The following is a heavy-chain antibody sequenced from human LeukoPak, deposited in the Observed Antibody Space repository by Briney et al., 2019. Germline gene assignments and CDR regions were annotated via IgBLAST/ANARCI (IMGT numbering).Heavy chain of an antibody. D-gene: IGHD3-10*01. J-gene: IGHJ5*02. CDR3: ARHAIYGSGSYHWFDP. Sequence: PSETLSLTCTVSGGSISSYYWSWIRQPPGKGLEWIGYIYYSGSTNYNPSLKSRVTISVDTSKNQFSLKLSSVTAADTAVYYCARHAIYGSGSYHWFDPWGQGTLVTVSS. V-gene: IGHV4-59*08. CDR1: GGSISSYY. CDR2: IYYSGST.